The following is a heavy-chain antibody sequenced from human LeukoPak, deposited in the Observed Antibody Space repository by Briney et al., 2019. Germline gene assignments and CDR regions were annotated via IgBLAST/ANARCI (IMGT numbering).Heavy chain of an antibody. Sequence: KPAETLSLTCTVSGGSISSYYWSWTRQPAGKGLEWIGRIYSGGSTNYNPSLKSRVTMSVDTSKNQFFLKLTSVTAADTAVYYCARVGWGAFDIWGQGTMVTVFS. J-gene: IGHJ3*02. CDR2: IYSGGST. V-gene: IGHV4-4*07. D-gene: IGHD3-16*01. CDR1: GGSISSYY. CDR3: ARVGWGAFDI.